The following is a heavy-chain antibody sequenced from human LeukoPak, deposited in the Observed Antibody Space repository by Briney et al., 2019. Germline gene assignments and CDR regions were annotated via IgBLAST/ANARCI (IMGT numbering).Heavy chain of an antibody. CDR3: ARDGAFDI. Sequence: ASVKVSCKASGYTFTGHFMHWVRRAPGQGLEWMGWINPNSGATNYAQKFQGRVTMTRDTSISTAYMEVSRLRSDDTAVYYCARDGAFDIWGQGTTVTVSP. CDR1: GYTFTGHF. V-gene: IGHV1-2*02. CDR2: INPNSGAT. J-gene: IGHJ3*02.